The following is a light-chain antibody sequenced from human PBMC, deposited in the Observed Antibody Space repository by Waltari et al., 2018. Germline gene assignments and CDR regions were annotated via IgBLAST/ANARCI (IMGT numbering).Light chain of an antibody. CDR3: ALYMGGDIF. CDR1: SGSVPISNY. J-gene: IGLJ2*01. V-gene: IGLV8-61*01. CDR2: STN. Sequence: QTVVTQAPSFSVSPGETVTLTRGLNSGSVPISNYASWYQQTPGQAPRTLIYSTNTRSSWVPDRFSGSILGNKAALTITGAQADDESDYHCALYMGGDIFFGGGTKLTVL.